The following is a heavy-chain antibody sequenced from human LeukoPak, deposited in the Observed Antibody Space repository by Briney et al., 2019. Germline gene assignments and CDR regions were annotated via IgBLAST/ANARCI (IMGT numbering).Heavy chain of an antibody. V-gene: IGHV3-30*03. CDR2: ISYDGSNK. CDR3: ARDRSVSDFDY. Sequence: PGRSLRLSCAASGFTFSTYGMHWVRQTPGKGLEWVAVISYDGSNKYYADSVKGRFTISRDNAKNSLYLQMNSLRAEDTAVYYCARDRSVSDFDYRGQGTLVTVSS. CDR1: GFTFSTYG. D-gene: IGHD2-15*01. J-gene: IGHJ4*02.